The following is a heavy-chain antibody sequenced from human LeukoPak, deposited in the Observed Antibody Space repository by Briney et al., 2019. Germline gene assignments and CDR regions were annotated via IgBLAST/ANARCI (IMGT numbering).Heavy chain of an antibody. J-gene: IGHJ4*02. D-gene: IGHD4-23*01. Sequence: SETLSLTCTVSGGSISSSSYYWGWIRQPPGKGLEWIGSIFYSGSTYYNPSLKSRVTVSLDTSKNQFSLKLSSVTAADTAVYYCARVPPSGDGGNSPDYWGQGTLVTVSS. CDR1: GGSISSSSYY. CDR2: IFYSGST. CDR3: ARVPPSGDGGNSPDY. V-gene: IGHV4-39*07.